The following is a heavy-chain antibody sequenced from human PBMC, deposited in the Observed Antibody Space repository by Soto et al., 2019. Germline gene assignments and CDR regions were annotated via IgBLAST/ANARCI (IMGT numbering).Heavy chain of an antibody. D-gene: IGHD6-13*01. J-gene: IGHJ3*01. Sequence: QVQLVQSGAEVKTPGSSVKVSCKPSGGSFNSYTINWVRQAPGQGLEWMGRIIPVLDIPSYAQKFQGRVTITADKSTSTAYMELSSLRSEDTAVYYCATDHPRGHSSSWHEVGAFDLWGPGTMVTVSS. CDR2: IIPVLDIP. CDR3: ATDHPRGHSSSWHEVGAFDL. V-gene: IGHV1-69*08. CDR1: GGSFNSYT.